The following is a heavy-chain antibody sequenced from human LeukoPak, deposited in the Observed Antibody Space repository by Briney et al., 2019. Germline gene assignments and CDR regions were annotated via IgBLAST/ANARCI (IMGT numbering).Heavy chain of an antibody. CDR3: AKDPSLTIFGVVIPTHYGMDV. CDR2: ISGSGGST. CDR1: GFTFSSYA. J-gene: IGHJ6*02. D-gene: IGHD3-3*01. V-gene: IGHV3-23*01. Sequence: PGGSLRLSCAASGFTFSSYAMSWVRQTPGKGLEWVSAISGSGGSTYYADSVKGRFTISRDNSKNTLYLQMNSLRAEDTAVYYCAKDPSLTIFGVVIPTHYGMDVWGQGTTVTVSS.